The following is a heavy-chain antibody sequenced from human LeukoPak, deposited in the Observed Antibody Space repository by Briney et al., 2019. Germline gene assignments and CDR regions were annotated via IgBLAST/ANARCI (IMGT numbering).Heavy chain of an antibody. J-gene: IGHJ4*02. V-gene: IGHV3-7*01. Sequence: GGSLRLSCAASGFTFSSYAMSWVRQAPGKGLEWVANIKQDGSEKYYVDSVKGRFTISRDNAKNSLYLQMNSLRAEDTAVYYCARDSDVKFSYWGQGTLVTVSS. D-gene: IGHD3-10*01. CDR1: GFTFSSYA. CDR2: IKQDGSEK. CDR3: ARDSDVKFSY.